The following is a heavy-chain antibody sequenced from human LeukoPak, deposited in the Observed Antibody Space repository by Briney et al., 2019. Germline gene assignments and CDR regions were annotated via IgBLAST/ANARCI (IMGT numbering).Heavy chain of an antibody. CDR1: GGSLSSYY. CDR3: ARGSGYYDILTGYYYYYYMDV. CDR2: IYYSGST. Sequence: SETLSLTCTVSGGSLSSYYWSWIRQPPGKGLEWIGYIYYSGSTNYNPSLKSRVTISVDTSKNQFSLKLSSVTAADTAVYYCARGSGYYDILTGYYYYYYMDVWGKGTTVTISS. D-gene: IGHD3-9*01. J-gene: IGHJ6*03. V-gene: IGHV4-59*01.